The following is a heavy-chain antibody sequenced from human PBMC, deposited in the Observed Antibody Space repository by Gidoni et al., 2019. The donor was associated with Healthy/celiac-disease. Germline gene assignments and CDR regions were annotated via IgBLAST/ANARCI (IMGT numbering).Heavy chain of an antibody. J-gene: IGHJ4*02. Sequence: EVHLVESGGGLVTPGVSLRLSCAASGFTFRNAWINWVRQAPRKGLEWVGGIKSKTDGGTTDYAAPVKGRFTISRDDSKNTLYLQRNSLKTEDTAVYYCTTDPGDAWDDWGQGTLVTVSS. CDR1: GFTFRNAW. V-gene: IGHV3-15*07. D-gene: IGHD2-21*02. CDR2: IKSKTDGGTT. CDR3: TTDPGDAWDD.